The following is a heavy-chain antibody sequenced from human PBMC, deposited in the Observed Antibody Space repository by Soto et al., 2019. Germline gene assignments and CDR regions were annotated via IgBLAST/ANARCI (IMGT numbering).Heavy chain of an antibody. CDR1: GFTVSSNY. Sequence: VQLVETGGGLIQPGGSLRLSCAASGFTVSSNYMSWVRQAPGKGLEWVSVIYSGGSTYYADSVKGRFTISRDNSKNTLYLQMNSLRAEDTAVYYCARDREDCSGGSCYSGAFDIWGQGTMVTVSS. CDR3: ARDREDCSGGSCYSGAFDI. D-gene: IGHD2-15*01. V-gene: IGHV3-53*02. J-gene: IGHJ3*02. CDR2: IYSGGST.